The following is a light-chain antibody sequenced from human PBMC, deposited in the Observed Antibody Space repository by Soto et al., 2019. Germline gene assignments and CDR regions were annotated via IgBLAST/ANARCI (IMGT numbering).Light chain of an antibody. J-gene: IGKJ5*01. CDR1: QSVSSY. CDR2: DAS. CDR3: QQRSNWPLT. Sequence: ETVLTQSPATLSLSPGERATLSCRASQSVSSYLGWYQQKPGQAPRLLIYDASNRATGIPARFSGSGSGTDFTLTISSLEPADFAVYYCQQRSNWPLTFGGGTRLEIK. V-gene: IGKV3-11*01.